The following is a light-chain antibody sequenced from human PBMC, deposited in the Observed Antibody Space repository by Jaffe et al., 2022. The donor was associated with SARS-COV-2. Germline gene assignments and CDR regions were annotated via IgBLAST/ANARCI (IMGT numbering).Light chain of an antibody. CDR1: QGISTY. J-gene: IGKJ2*01. V-gene: IGKV1-39*01. Sequence: DIQMTQSPSSLSASVGDRVTITCRASQGISTYLNWYQQKPGEAPKLLIYTASTLHSGVPSRFSGSGFETDFTLTISSLQPEDVATYYCQQSHTTPPYTFGQGTKLEI. CDR3: QQSHTTPPYT. CDR2: TAS.